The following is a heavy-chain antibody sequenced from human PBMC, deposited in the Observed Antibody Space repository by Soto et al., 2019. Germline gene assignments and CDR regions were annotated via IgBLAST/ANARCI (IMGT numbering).Heavy chain of an antibody. CDR2: IRSKAYGGTT. D-gene: IGHD6-6*01. V-gene: IGHV3-49*05. Sequence: EVQLVESGGGLVKPGRSLRLSCTASGFTFGDYAMSWFRQAPGKGLEWVGFIRSKAYGGTTEYAASVKGRFTISRDDSKSIAYLQMNSRKTEDTAVYYCTRGMDIAARILPDYWGQGTLVTVSS. CDR1: GFTFGDYA. J-gene: IGHJ4*02. CDR3: TRGMDIAARILPDY.